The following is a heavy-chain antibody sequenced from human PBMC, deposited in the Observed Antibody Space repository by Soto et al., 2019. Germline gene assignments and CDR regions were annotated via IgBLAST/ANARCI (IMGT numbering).Heavy chain of an antibody. CDR1: GGSISSSDFY. CDR2: MYYSGTT. Sequence: QLQLQESGPGLVKPSETLSLTCTVSGGSISSSDFYWGWLRQTPGKGLEFIRSMYYSGTTYYNPSLKSRVTISVDTSKNQFTLKLISVTAADTAVYYCAVVDSTGNWFDPWGEGALVTVSS. CDR3: AVVDSTGNWFDP. D-gene: IGHD6-25*01. J-gene: IGHJ5*02. V-gene: IGHV4-39*01.